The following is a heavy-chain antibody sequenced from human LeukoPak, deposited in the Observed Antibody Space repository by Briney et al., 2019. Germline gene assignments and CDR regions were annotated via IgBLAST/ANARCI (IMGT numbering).Heavy chain of an antibody. CDR3: ARHDCDSSRCSVNWFDP. Sequence: KTSETLSLTCTVSGVSMSSSPYYWGWIRPPPGKGLEWVCTYYNVGNTNYNPSLRRLLTISVNTSRNQSSLKLSSVTAADTAVYYCARHDCDSSRCSVNWFDPWGQGTLVTASS. J-gene: IGHJ5*02. D-gene: IGHD2/OR15-2a*01. CDR1: GVSMSSSPYY. CDR2: YYNVGNT. V-gene: IGHV4-39*01.